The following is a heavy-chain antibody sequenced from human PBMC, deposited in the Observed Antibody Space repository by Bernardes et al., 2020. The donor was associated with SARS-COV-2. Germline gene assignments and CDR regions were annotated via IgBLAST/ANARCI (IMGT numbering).Heavy chain of an antibody. CDR1: GFSFSGYN. CDR3: ARDSAYDSSGYYVVYWYFDL. J-gene: IGHJ2*01. CDR2: ISSGSSII. D-gene: IGHD3-22*01. Sequence: GGSLRLSCAASGFSFSGYNMNWVRQAPGKGLEWISYISSGSSIIYYADSVKGRFTISRDNAKNSLYLQMNSLRDEDTAVYYCARDSAYDSSGYYVVYWYFDLWGRGTLVTVSS. V-gene: IGHV3-48*02.